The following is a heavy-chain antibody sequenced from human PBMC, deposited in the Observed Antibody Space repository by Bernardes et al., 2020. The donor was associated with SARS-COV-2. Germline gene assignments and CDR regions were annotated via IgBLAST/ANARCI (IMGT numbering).Heavy chain of an antibody. D-gene: IGHD3-22*01. Sequence: ASVKASCKASGYTFTGYYVHWMRQAPGQGLEWMGWINPNSGGTNYAQKFQGRVTMTRDTSISTAYMELSRLRSDDTAMYYCALPPTNYDRYAMDVWGQGTTVTVSS. J-gene: IGHJ6*02. CDR3: ALPPTNYDRYAMDV. CDR2: INPNSGGT. CDR1: GYTFTGYY. V-gene: IGHV1-2*02.